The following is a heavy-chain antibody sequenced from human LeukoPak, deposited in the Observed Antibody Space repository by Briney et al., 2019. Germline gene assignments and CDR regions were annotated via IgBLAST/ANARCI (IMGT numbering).Heavy chain of an antibody. J-gene: IGHJ4*02. CDR1: GFTFYEYG. CDR3: ARRFLYSSSWFFDL. D-gene: IGHD6-13*01. Sequence: WGSLRLSCAAPGFTFYEYGMNWVRQVPGKGLECVSGINWNGGNAGYADSVKGRFTISRDNAKNSLYLQMDSLTAEDTALYYCARRFLYSSSWFFDLWGQGTLVTVSS. CDR2: INWNGGNA. V-gene: IGHV3-20*04.